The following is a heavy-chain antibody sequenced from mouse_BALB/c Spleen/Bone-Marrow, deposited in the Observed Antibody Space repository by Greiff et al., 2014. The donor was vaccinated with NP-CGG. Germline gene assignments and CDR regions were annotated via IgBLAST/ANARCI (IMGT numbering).Heavy chain of an antibody. CDR3: ARRGHGFAWFAY. J-gene: IGHJ3*01. Sequence: VQRVESGTELMKPGASVKISCKATGYTFSSYWIKWGNQRPGHGLEWIGEFLLGRGSIDYNEKFKGKATFTADASSNTAYMQLSSLTSEDSAVYYCARRGHGFAWFAYWGQGTLVTVSA. D-gene: IGHD1-2*01. CDR2: FLLGRGSI. CDR1: GYTFSSYW. V-gene: IGHV1-9*01.